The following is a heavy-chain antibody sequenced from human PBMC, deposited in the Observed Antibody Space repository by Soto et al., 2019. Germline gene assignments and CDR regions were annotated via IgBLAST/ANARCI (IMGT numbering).Heavy chain of an antibody. Sequence: GGSLRLSCAASGFTFSSYGMHWVRQAPGKGLEWVAVIWYDGSNKYYADSVKGRFTISRDNSKNTLYLQMNSLRAEDTAVYYCARGSNVRVVRTMGVFAFDIWGQGTMVTVSS. CDR3: ARGSNVRVVRTMGVFAFDI. D-gene: IGHD2-8*01. J-gene: IGHJ3*02. V-gene: IGHV3-33*08. CDR1: GFTFSSYG. CDR2: IWYDGSNK.